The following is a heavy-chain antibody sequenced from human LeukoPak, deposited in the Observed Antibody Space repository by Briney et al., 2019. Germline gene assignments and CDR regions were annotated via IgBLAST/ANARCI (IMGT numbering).Heavy chain of an antibody. CDR1: GGSISSHY. J-gene: IGHJ5*02. D-gene: IGHD2-2*01. V-gene: IGHV4-59*11. CDR2: IYYSGST. CDR3: ARCYCSSTSCPANWFDP. Sequence: PSETLSLTCTVSGGSISSHYWSWIRQPPGKGLEWIGYIYYSGSTNYNPSLKSRVTISVDTSRNQFSLKLSSVTAADTAVYYGARCYCSSTSCPANWFDPWGQGTLVTVSS.